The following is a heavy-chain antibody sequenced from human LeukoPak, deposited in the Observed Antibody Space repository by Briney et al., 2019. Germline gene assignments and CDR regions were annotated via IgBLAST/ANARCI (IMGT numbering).Heavy chain of an antibody. CDR3: ARVSGYDSDFDY. J-gene: IGHJ4*02. CDR1: GGSFSGYY. Sequence: PSETLSLTCAVYGGSFSGYYWSWIRQPPGKGLEWIGEINHSGSTNYNPSLTSRVTISVDTSKNQFSLKLSSVTAADTAVYYCARVSGYDSDFDYWGQGTLVTVSS. V-gene: IGHV4-34*01. D-gene: IGHD5-12*01. CDR2: INHSGST.